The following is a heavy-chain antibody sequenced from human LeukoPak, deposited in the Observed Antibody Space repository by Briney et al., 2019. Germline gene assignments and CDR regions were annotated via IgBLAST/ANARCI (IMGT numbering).Heavy chain of an antibody. J-gene: IGHJ4*02. CDR1: GFTFSSYT. Sequence: GGSLRLSCAASGFTFSSYTMTWVRQAPGKGLEWVSSISSSSYIYYGDSVKGRFTISRDNAKKSLFLQMNSLRAEDTAVYYCATRRDGYNAPFDYWGQGTLVTVSS. V-gene: IGHV3-21*01. CDR2: ISSSSYI. CDR3: ATRRDGYNAPFDY. D-gene: IGHD5-24*01.